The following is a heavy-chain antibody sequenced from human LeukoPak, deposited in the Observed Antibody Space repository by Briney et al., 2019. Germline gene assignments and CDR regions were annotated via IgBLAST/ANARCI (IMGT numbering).Heavy chain of an antibody. V-gene: IGHV4-39*01. CDR1: GGSISSSSCY. D-gene: IGHD3-10*01. Sequence: MSSETLSLTCTVSGGSISSSSCYWGWIRQPPGKGLEWIGSIYYSGSTYYNPSLKSRVTISVDTSKNQFSLNLNSVTAADTAVYYCARGPKLLWFPHPFDYWGQGTLVTVSS. CDR3: ARGPKLLWFPHPFDY. CDR2: IYYSGST. J-gene: IGHJ4*02.